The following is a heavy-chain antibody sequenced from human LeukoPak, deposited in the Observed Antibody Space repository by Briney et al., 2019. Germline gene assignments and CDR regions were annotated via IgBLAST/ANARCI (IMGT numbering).Heavy chain of an antibody. CDR2: INSDGSST. D-gene: IGHD3-10*01. CDR1: GFTFSSYW. CDR3: TRDPGRGVPDY. J-gene: IGHJ4*02. Sequence: GGSLRLSCAASGFTFSSYWMHWVRHAPGKGLVWVSRINSDGSSTSYADSVKGRFTISRDNAKNTLYLQMNSLRAEDTAVYYCTRDPGRGVPDYWGQGTLVTVSS. V-gene: IGHV3-74*01.